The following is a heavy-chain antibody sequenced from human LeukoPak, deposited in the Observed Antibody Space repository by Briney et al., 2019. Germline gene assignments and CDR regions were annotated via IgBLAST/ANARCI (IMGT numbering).Heavy chain of an antibody. J-gene: IGHJ4*02. CDR2: IWYDGSNK. Sequence: PGRSLRLSCAASGFTFSNYGIHWVRQAPGKGLEWVAVIWYDGSNKYYADSVKGRFTISRDNSKNTLYLQMNSLRGEDTAVYYCARDMGYYDSRGPVGYWGQGTLVTVSS. CDR1: GFTFSNYG. V-gene: IGHV3-33*01. D-gene: IGHD3-22*01. CDR3: ARDMGYYDSRGPVGY.